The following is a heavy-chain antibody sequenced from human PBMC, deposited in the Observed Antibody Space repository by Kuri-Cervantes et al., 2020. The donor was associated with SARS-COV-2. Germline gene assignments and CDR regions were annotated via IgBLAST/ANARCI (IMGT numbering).Heavy chain of an antibody. J-gene: IGHJ4*02. CDR1: GFTFTSHA. CDR3: ASMYSSSWYEFDY. V-gene: IGHV3-7*01. CDR2: IKQDGSEK. D-gene: IGHD6-13*01. Sequence: GESLKISCAVSGFTFTSHAMHWVRQAPGKGLEWVANIKQDGSEKYYVDSVKGRFTISRDNAKNSLYLQMNSLRAEDTAVYYCASMYSSSWYEFDYWGQGTLVTVSS.